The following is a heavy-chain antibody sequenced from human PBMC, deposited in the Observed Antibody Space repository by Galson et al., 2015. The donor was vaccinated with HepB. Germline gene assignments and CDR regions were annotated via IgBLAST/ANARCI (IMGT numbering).Heavy chain of an antibody. J-gene: IGHJ4*02. V-gene: IGHV3-33*01. Sequence: SLRLSCAASGLIFRNYGMHWVRQVPGKGLEWVAIIYYDGGNKYYADSVRGRFTISKDNSKNTLYLQMNSLRPEDTAIYYCATSNPSVAIGEDWGQGTLVTGSS. D-gene: IGHD5-12*01. CDR1: GLIFRNYG. CDR3: ATSNPSVAIGED. CDR2: IYYDGGNK.